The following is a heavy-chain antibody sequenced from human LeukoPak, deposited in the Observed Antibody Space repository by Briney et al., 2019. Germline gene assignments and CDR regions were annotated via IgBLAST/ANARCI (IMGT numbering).Heavy chain of an antibody. Sequence: PGGSLRLSCAASGFTFSSYAMSWVRQAPGKGLEWVSAISGSGGSTYYADSVKGRFTISRDNSNKTLYLQMNSLRAEDTAVYYCAKFPLGYYDSSGYYSHWGQGTLVTVSS. V-gene: IGHV3-23*01. CDR3: AKFPLGYYDSSGYYSH. J-gene: IGHJ4*02. D-gene: IGHD3-22*01. CDR1: GFTFSSYA. CDR2: ISGSGGST.